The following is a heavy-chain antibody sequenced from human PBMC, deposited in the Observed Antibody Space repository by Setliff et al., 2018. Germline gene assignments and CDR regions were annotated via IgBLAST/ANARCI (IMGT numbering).Heavy chain of an antibody. CDR1: GFTFSSYS. V-gene: IGHV3-48*04. CDR2: ITSSGTTT. D-gene: IGHD3-10*01. CDR3: ALGYYSQYRSYFDD. Sequence: GGSLRLSCAASGFTFSSYSMNWARQAPGKGLEWVSYITSSGTTTFYTDSVKGRFAISRDNARNSLYLQMNSLRAEDTALYYCALGYYSQYRSYFDDWGPGTQVTVSS. J-gene: IGHJ4*02.